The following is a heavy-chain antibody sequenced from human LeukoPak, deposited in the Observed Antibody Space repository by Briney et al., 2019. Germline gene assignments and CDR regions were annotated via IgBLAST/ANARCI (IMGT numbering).Heavy chain of an antibody. CDR3: AKDPRYGPGPYFDY. CDR2: ISSSSSYI. J-gene: IGHJ4*02. Sequence: KTGGSLRLSCAASGFTFSSYGMHWVRQAPGKGLEWVSSISSSSSYIYYADSVKGRFTISRDNAKNSLYLQMNSLRAEDTAVYYCAKDPRYGPGPYFDYWGQGTLVTVSS. V-gene: IGHV3-21*04. CDR1: GFTFSSYG. D-gene: IGHD1-14*01.